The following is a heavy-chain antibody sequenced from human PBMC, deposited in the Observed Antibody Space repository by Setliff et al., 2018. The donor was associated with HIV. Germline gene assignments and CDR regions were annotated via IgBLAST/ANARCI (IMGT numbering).Heavy chain of an antibody. CDR3: ARGAELLWFGELHNIPYFDY. CDR1: GGSFSGYY. D-gene: IGHD3-10*01. Sequence: SETLSLTCAVYGGSFSGYYWSWIRQPPGKGLEWIGYIYYSGSTNYNPSLKSRVTISVDTSKNQFSLKLSSVTAADTAVYYCARGAELLWFGELHNIPYFDYWGQGTLVTVSS. V-gene: IGHV4-59*01. J-gene: IGHJ4*02. CDR2: IYYSGST.